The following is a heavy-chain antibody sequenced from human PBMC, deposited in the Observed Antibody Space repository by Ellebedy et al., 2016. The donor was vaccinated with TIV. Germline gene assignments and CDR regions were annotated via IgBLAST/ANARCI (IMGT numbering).Heavy chain of an antibody. J-gene: IGHJ4*02. CDR2: IYYSGST. Sequence: MPSETLSLTCAVSGGSISNYYWSWIRQPPGKGLEWIGYIYYSGSTNYNPSLKGRVTISVDTSKNQFSRKLNSVTAADTAVYYCARFTLTPGGLEEVVAYWGQGARVTVSS. V-gene: IGHV4-59*01. CDR1: GGSISNYY. D-gene: IGHD3-16*01. CDR3: ARFTLTPGGLEEVVAY.